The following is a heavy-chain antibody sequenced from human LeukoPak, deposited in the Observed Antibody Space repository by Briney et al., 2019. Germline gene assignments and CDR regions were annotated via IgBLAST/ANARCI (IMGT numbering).Heavy chain of an antibody. D-gene: IGHD1/OR15-1a*01. CDR2: ISDSSGYI. CDR3: ARDKKITGTDVIDY. V-gene: IGHV3-21*01. J-gene: IGHJ4*02. Sequence: GGSLRLSCAASGFTFSSYSMNWVRQAPGKGLEWVSSISDSSGYIYYADSVKGRFTISRDNSKNTLYLQMNSLRAEDTAVYYCARDKKITGTDVIDYWGQGTLVTVSS. CDR1: GFTFSSYS.